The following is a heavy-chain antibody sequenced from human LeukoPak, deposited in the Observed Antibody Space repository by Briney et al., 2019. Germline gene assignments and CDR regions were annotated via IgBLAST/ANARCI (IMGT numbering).Heavy chain of an antibody. J-gene: IGHJ1*01. D-gene: IGHD2-8*01. CDR3: AKDRLLSVYWYFQH. Sequence: GGSLRLSCAASGFTFSSYSMNWVRQAPGKGLEWVAVIWYDGSNEYYVDSVKGRFTISRDNSNNTLYLQMNSLRAEDTAVYYCAKDRLLSVYWYFQHWGQGTLVSLSS. CDR2: IWYDGSNE. CDR1: GFTFSSYS. V-gene: IGHV3-33*06.